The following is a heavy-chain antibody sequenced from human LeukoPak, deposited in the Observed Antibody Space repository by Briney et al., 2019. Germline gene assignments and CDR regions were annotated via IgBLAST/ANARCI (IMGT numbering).Heavy chain of an antibody. Sequence: PGGSLRLSCAASGFTFSSYAMSWVRQAPGKGLEWVSGISGSGGSTYYADSVKGRFTISRDNSKNTLFLQMNSLRAEDTAVYYCAKKRVAVAGTHYFGYWGQGTLVTVSS. CDR2: ISGSGGST. D-gene: IGHD6-19*01. J-gene: IGHJ4*02. V-gene: IGHV3-23*01. CDR1: GFTFSSYA. CDR3: AKKRVAVAGTHYFGY.